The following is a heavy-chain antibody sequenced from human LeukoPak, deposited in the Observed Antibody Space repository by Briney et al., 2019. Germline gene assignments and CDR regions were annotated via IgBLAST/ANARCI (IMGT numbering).Heavy chain of an antibody. Sequence: GGSLRLSCAASGFTLSDYYMSWIRQAPGKGLEWVSYISSTSSYTNYADSVKGRFTISRDNAKNSLYLQMNSLRAEDTAVYYCARTNRGVIQPPDYWGQGTLVTVSS. D-gene: IGHD5-18*01. CDR2: ISSTSSYT. V-gene: IGHV3-11*03. CDR1: GFTLSDYY. CDR3: ARTNRGVIQPPDY. J-gene: IGHJ4*02.